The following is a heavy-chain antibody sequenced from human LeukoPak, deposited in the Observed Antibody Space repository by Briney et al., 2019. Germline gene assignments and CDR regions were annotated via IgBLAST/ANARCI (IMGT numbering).Heavy chain of an antibody. Sequence: GGSLRLSCAASGFTFSSYWMSWVRQAPGKGLEWVANIKQDGSEKYYVDSVKGRFTISRDNSKNTLYLQMNSLRAEDTAVYYCARENMVRGVITSYYFDYWGQGTLVTVSS. J-gene: IGHJ4*02. CDR1: GFTFSSYW. CDR2: IKQDGSEK. CDR3: ARENMVRGVITSYYFDY. D-gene: IGHD3-10*01. V-gene: IGHV3-7*01.